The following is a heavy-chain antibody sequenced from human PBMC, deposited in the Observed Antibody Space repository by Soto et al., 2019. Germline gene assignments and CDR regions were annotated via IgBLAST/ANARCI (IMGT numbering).Heavy chain of an antibody. Sequence: EVQLLESGGGLVQPGGSLRLSCAASGFTFNNYAMTWVRQAPGKGLEWVSAIGGGGDTTSYVDSVKVRFTVSRDGSKNTLYLQMSSLRAEDTALYYCAKGRGGSGSLTPRVDFWGQGTLVTVSS. V-gene: IGHV3-23*01. D-gene: IGHD3-10*01. CDR2: IGGGGDTT. CDR3: AKGRGGSGSLTPRVDF. J-gene: IGHJ4*02. CDR1: GFTFNNYA.